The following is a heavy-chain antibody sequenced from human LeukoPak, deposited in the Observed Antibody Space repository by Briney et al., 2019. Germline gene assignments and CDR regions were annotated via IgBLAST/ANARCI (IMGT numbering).Heavy chain of an antibody. V-gene: IGHV1-24*01. CDR3: ARDVGITVADSFDP. Sequence: AASVKVSCKVSGYTLTELSMHWVRQAPGKGLEWMGGFDPEDGETIYAQKFQGRVTMTEDTSTDTAYMELSSLRSDDTAVYYCARDVGITVADSFDPWGQGTLVTVSS. J-gene: IGHJ5*02. CDR1: GYTLTELS. CDR2: FDPEDGET. D-gene: IGHD6-19*01.